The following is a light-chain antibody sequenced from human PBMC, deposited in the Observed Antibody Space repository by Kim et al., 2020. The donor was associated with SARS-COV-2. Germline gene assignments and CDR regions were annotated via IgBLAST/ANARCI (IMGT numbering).Light chain of an antibody. CDR2: GAS. CDR1: QSVSSSY. V-gene: IGKV3-20*01. Sequence: EIVLTQSPGTLSLSPGERATLSCRASQSVSSSYFAWYQQKPGQAPRLLIYGASSMATGVPDRVSGSGSGTDFTLTISRLEPEDFAVYYCQQYGRLPWTFGQGTKVDIK. CDR3: QQYGRLPWT. J-gene: IGKJ1*01.